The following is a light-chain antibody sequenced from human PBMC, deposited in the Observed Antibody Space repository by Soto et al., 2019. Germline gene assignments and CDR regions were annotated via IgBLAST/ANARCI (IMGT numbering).Light chain of an antibody. V-gene: IGKV3-20*01. CDR2: GAS. CDR1: QSVSSSY. J-gene: IGKJ1*01. CDR3: QQYGSSRWT. Sequence: EIVLTQSRGTLSLSPRERATLSCRASQSVSSSYLAWYQQKPGQAPRLLIYGASSRATGIPDRFSGSGSGTDFTLTISRLEPEDFAVYYCQQYGSSRWTFGQGSKVDIK.